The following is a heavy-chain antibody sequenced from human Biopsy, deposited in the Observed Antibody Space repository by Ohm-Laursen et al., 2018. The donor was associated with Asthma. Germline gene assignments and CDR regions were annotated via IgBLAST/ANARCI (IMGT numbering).Heavy chain of an antibody. Sequence: DSVKVSCKISGYSLTDLSMHWVRQAPGQGLEWMGGHDHEEGGTVNARRFQGRVTMTEETSTDTAYMELSSLSSDDTAVYYCASDFPKDYVRYNFQFWGQGTLVTVSS. J-gene: IGHJ4*02. V-gene: IGHV1-24*01. CDR1: GYSLTDLS. CDR3: ASDFPKDYVRYNFQF. CDR2: HDHEEGGT. D-gene: IGHD4-17*01.